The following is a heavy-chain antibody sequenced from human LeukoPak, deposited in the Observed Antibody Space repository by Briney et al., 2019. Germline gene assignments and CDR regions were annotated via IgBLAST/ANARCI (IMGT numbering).Heavy chain of an antibody. V-gene: IGHV1-69*05. CDR3: ANEGGEDYDSSGQNWFDP. D-gene: IGHD3-22*01. Sequence: SVKVSCKASGGTFSSYAISWVRQAPGQGLEWMGGIIPIFGTANYAQKFQGRVTITTDESTSTAYMELSSLRSEDTAVYYCANEGGEDYDSSGQNWFDPWGQGTLVTVSS. CDR2: IIPIFGTA. J-gene: IGHJ5*02. CDR1: GGTFSSYA.